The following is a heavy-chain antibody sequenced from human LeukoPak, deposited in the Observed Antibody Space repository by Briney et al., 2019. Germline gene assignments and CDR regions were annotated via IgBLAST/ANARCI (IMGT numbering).Heavy chain of an antibody. CDR3: ARGPFGVVSYYYYYMDV. CDR2: INHSGST. V-gene: IGHV4-34*01. D-gene: IGHD3-3*01. CDR1: GGSFSGYY. J-gene: IGHJ6*03. Sequence: SETLSLTCAVYGGSFSGYYWSWIRQPPGKGLEWIGEINHSGSTNYNPSLKSRVIISVDTSKNQFSLKLSSVTAADTAVYYCARGPFGVVSYYYYYMDVWGKGTTVTVSS.